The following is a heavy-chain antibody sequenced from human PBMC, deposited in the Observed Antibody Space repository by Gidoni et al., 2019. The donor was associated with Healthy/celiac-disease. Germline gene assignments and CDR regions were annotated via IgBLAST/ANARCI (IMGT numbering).Heavy chain of an antibody. D-gene: IGHD6-13*01. CDR3: ARGADSSSWAFDY. V-gene: IGHV4-59*01. CDR2: IYYSGST. J-gene: IGHJ4*02. CDR1: VGSISSYY. Sequence: QVQLQESGPGLVKPSETLSLTFTVSVGSISSYYWSWIRQPPGKGLEWIGYIYYSGSTNYNPSLKSRVTISVDTSKNQFSLKLSSVTAADTAVYYCARGADSSSWAFDYWGQGTLVTVSS.